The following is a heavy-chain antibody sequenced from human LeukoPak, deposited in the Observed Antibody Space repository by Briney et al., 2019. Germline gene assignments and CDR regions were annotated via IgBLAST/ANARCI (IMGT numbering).Heavy chain of an antibody. J-gene: IGHJ4*02. CDR2: IYYSGST. CDR3: ATLDPIAAAGPDYFDY. CDR1: GGSISSGGYY. Sequence: SETLSLTCTVSGGSISSGGYYWSWIRQHPGKGLEWIGYIYYSGSTYYNPSLKSRVTISVDTSKNQFSLKLSSVTAADTAVYYCATLDPIAAAGPDYFDYWGQGTLVTVSS. V-gene: IGHV4-31*03. D-gene: IGHD6-13*01.